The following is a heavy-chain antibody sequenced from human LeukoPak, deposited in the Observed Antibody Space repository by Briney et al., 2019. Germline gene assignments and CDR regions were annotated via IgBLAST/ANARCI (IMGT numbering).Heavy chain of an antibody. Sequence: GSLRLSCAASGFTFSSYTMNWVRQAPGKGLEWVSSISSSSSYIYYADSMKGRFTISRDNASNSLDLQMNSLRAEDTAIYYCARDLWGYSAYSDWGQGTLVTVSS. V-gene: IGHV3-21*01. CDR3: ARDLWGYSAYSD. CDR1: GFTFSSYT. D-gene: IGHD5-12*01. CDR2: ISSSSSYI. J-gene: IGHJ4*02.